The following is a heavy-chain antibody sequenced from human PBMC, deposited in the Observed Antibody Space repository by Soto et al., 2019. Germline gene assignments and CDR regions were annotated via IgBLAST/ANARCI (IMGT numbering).Heavy chain of an antibody. D-gene: IGHD3-9*01. CDR1: GYTFTSYG. CDR2: ISAYNGNT. J-gene: IGHJ4*02. Sequence: ASVKVSCKASGYTFTSYGISWVRQAPGQGLEWMGWISAYNGNTNYAQKLQGRVTMTTDTSTSTAYMELRSLRSDDTAVYYCARDGLSETNYDILTGDLSPYQSCFDYWGQGTLVTVSS. CDR3: ARDGLSETNYDILTGDLSPYQSCFDY. V-gene: IGHV1-18*01.